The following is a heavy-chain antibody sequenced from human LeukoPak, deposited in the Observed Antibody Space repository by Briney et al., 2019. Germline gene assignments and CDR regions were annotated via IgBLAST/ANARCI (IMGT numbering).Heavy chain of an antibody. V-gene: IGHV1-69*06. CDR2: IIPIFGTA. D-gene: IGHD1-26*01. J-gene: IGHJ4*02. Sequence: GSSVKVSCKASGGTFSSYAISWVRQAPGQGLEWMGGIIPIFGTANYAQKFQGRVTITADKSTSTAYMELSSLRAEDTALYYCAKGFSAYSGTSLDSWGQGTLVTVSS. CDR1: GGTFSSYA. CDR3: AKGFSAYSGTSLDS.